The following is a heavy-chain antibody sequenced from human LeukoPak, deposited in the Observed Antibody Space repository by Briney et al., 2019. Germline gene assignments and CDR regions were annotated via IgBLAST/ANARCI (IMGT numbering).Heavy chain of an antibody. Sequence: GGSLRLSCAASGFTFSSYGMHWVRQAPGKGLEWVAVISYDGSNKYYADSVKGRFTISRDNSKNTLYLQMNSLRAEDTAVYYCARGEKGYSSGIDYWGQGTLVTVSS. J-gene: IGHJ4*02. V-gene: IGHV3-30*03. CDR3: ARGEKGYSSGIDY. D-gene: IGHD6-19*01. CDR1: GFTFSSYG. CDR2: ISYDGSNK.